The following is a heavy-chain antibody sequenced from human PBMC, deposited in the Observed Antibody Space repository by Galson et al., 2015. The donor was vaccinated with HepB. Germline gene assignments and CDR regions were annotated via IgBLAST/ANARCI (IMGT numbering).Heavy chain of an antibody. CDR2: INDSGWST. Sequence: SETLSLTCNVSGGSLNYHYWSWIRQPPGKGLEWIGYINDSGWSTNYNPSLKSRVRMSVDTSKNQFSLKLTSVTAADTAVYYCARVTGTTDSFDPWGQGTLVTVSS. D-gene: IGHD1-1*01. J-gene: IGHJ5*02. CDR1: GGSLNYHY. V-gene: IGHV4-59*11. CDR3: ARVTGTTDSFDP.